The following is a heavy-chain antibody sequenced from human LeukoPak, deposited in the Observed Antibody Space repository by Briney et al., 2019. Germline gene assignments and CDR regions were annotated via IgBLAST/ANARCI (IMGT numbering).Heavy chain of an antibody. D-gene: IGHD6-19*01. CDR1: GGTFSSYA. J-gene: IGHJ4*02. Sequence: SVKVSCKTSGGTFSSYAISWVRQAPGQGLEWMGGIIPIFGTANYAQNFQGRVTFTADESTTTAYMELSSLRSEDTAVYYCAREGLYSSPDYWGQGTLVTVSS. CDR2: IIPIFGTA. CDR3: AREGLYSSPDY. V-gene: IGHV1-69*13.